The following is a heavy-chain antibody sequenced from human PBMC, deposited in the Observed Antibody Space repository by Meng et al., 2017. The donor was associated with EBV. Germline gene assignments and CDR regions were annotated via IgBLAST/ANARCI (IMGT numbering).Heavy chain of an antibody. V-gene: IGHV4-39*07. Sequence: QLQLQESGPGLVKPSXTLSLTCTVLGGSISSSSYYWGWIRQPPGKGLEWIGSIYYSGSTFYNPSLKSRVTISLDTSKNQFSLRLSSVTAADTAVYYCARDMGDAYNPFDDWGQGTLGTVSS. J-gene: IGHJ4*02. CDR3: ARDMGDAYNPFDD. CDR1: GGSISSSSYY. CDR2: IYYSGST. D-gene: IGHD5-24*01.